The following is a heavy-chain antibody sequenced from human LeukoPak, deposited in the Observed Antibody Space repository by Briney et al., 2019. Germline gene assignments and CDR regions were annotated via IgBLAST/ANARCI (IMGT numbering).Heavy chain of an antibody. CDR3: ASGLPPGIIDY. CDR1: GFTFSTYE. V-gene: IGHV3-53*01. J-gene: IGHJ4*02. Sequence: GGSLRLSCATSGFTFSTYEFNWVRQAPGKGLEWVSVIYSGGSTYYADSVKGRFTISRDNSKNTLYLQMNSLRAEDTAVYYCASGLPPGIIDYWGQGTLVTVSS. D-gene: IGHD1-14*01. CDR2: IYSGGST.